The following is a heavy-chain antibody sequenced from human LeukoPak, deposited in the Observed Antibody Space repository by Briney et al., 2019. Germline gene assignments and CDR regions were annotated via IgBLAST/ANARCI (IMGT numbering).Heavy chain of an antibody. J-gene: IGHJ3*01. CDR1: GFTFSNAW. V-gene: IGHV3-15*07. CDR2: IKSKSDGGTV. D-gene: IGHD3-3*01. CDR3: TSELRSLEWLLSSYALDV. Sequence: GGSLRLSCAASGFTFSNAWMNWVRQAPGKGLEWVGRIKSKSDGGTVEYAAPVEGRFTISRHDLRNTLFLQMNRLNTEDTAVYYCTSELRSLEWLLSSYALDVWGQGTMVTVSS.